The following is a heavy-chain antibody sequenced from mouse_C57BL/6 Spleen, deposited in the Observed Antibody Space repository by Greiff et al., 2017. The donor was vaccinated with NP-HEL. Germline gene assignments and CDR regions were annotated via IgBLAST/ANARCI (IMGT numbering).Heavy chain of an antibody. CDR1: GYTFTSYG. D-gene: IGHD2-4*01. CDR3: ARRGYYDYDPAWFAY. J-gene: IGHJ3*01. V-gene: IGHV1-81*01. CDR2: IYPRSGNT. Sequence: VQLVESGAELARPGASVKLSCKASGYTFTSYGISWVKQRTGQGLEWIGEIYPRSGNTYYNEKFKGKATLTADKSSSTAYMELRSLTSEDSAVYFCARRGYYDYDPAWFAYWGQGTLVTVSA.